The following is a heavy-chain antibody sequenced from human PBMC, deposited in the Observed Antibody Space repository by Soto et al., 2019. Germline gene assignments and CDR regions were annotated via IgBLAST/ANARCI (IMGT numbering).Heavy chain of an antibody. V-gene: IGHV4-59*01. CDR2: LHYSGSA. J-gene: IGHJ4*02. CDR3: ARSGHTFVGVV. Sequence: SETLSLTCTVSGASMSDYYGSWIRQSPGKGLEHIGYLHYSGSANYNPSLKSRVTISMDTSKNQFFLKLNSVTAADTAIYYCARSGHTFVGVVWRQGIPATVSS. D-gene: IGHD3-16*01. CDR1: GASMSDYY.